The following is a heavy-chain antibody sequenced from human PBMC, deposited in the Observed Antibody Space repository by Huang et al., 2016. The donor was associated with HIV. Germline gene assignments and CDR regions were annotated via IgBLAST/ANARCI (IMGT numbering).Heavy chain of an antibody. D-gene: IGHD6-19*01. J-gene: IGHJ4*02. Sequence: QVQLVESGGGVVQPGGSLRLSCAASGFTFSSYGMHWVRQAPGKGLAWVAFIWDDVSNKYYADSVQGRFTISRDNSKYTLYLQMNSLRAEDTAVYYCANPPISSGWHTPGYWGQGTLVTVSS. V-gene: IGHV3-30*02. CDR1: GFTFSSYG. CDR2: IWDDVSNK. CDR3: ANPPISSGWHTPGY.